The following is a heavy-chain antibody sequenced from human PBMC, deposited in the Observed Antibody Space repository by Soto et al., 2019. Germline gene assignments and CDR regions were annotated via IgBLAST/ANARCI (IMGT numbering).Heavy chain of an antibody. CDR3: ARQFYYDTSGFNYDYLDY. J-gene: IGHJ4*01. D-gene: IGHD3-22*01. CDR2: ISPYTGHT. Sequence: ASVKLSCKASGYNFPNYAISWVRQAPVQWLEWMRWISPYTGHTNYDHSLRGRLSLSTDTSTSTAYMELGSLGSDDTAVYYCARQFYYDTSGFNYDYLDYWG. CDR1: GYNFPNYA. V-gene: IGHV1-18*01.